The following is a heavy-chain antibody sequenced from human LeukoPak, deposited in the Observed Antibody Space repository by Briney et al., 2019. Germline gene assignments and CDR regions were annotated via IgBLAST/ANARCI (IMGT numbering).Heavy chain of an antibody. D-gene: IGHD5-12*01. CDR3: ARLASYSGYAYDY. CDR2: ISYSGST. J-gene: IGHJ4*02. Sequence: SETLSLTCTVSGGSISRYYWSWVRQPPGKGLEWVGYISYSGSTNYNPSFKSRVTISVDTSKNQLSLKLSSVTAADTAVYYCARLASYSGYAYDYWGQGTLVTVSS. V-gene: IGHV4-59*08. CDR1: GGSISRYY.